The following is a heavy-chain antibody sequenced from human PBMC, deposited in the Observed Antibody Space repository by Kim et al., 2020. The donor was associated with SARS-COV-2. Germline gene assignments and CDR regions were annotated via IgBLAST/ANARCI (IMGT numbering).Heavy chain of an antibody. Sequence: GGSLRLSCAASGFTFWGYTMNWVRQAPGKGLEWVSLFYGGADATRYADSVKGRFTISRDKSKSTLYLQMTTLRVEDTAVYYCVKGTGFILPSDSTYNLDV. CDR1: GFTFWGYT. D-gene: IGHD1-26*01. CDR3: VKGTGFILPSDSTYNLDV. V-gene: IGHV3-23*03. J-gene: IGHJ6*01. CDR2: FYGGADAT.